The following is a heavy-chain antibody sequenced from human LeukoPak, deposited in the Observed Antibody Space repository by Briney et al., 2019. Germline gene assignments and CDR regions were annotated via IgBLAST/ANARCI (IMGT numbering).Heavy chain of an antibody. CDR3: ARSKPTTTVTAFDY. CDR2: INWNGGST. D-gene: IGHD4-17*01. CDR1: GFTFDDYG. J-gene: IGHJ4*02. V-gene: IGHV3-20*04. Sequence: GGSLTLSCAASGFTFDDYGMSWVRQAPGKGLEWVSGINWNGGSTGYADSVKGRFTISRDNAKNSLYLQMNSLRAEDTALYYCARSKPTTTVTAFDYWGQGTLVTVSS.